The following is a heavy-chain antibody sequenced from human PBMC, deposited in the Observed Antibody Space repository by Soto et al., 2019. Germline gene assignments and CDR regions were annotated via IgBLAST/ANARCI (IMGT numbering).Heavy chain of an antibody. CDR2: IYSGGST. V-gene: IGHV3-53*01. CDR1: GLSVSSSD. Sequence: GGSLRLSCATSGLSVSSSDMSWVRQASGKGLEWVSVIYSGGSTHDADSVKGRSTISRDNSKNTVHLQMNSLRVDDTAVYFCSTSSRNEYHFAMDAWGQGTTVTVSS. J-gene: IGHJ6*02. D-gene: IGHD6-6*01. CDR3: STSSRNEYHFAMDA.